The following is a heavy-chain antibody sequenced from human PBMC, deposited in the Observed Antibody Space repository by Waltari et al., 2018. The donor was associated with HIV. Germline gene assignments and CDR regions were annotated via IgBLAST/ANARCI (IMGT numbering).Heavy chain of an antibody. Sequence: QVQLQQWGAGLLKPSETLSLTCAVYGGSFSGYYWSWIRQPPGKGLEWIGEINHSGSTNYNPSLKSRVTISVDTSKNQFSLKLSSVTAADTAVYYCARLLLQLWSTGGNWFDPWGQGTLVTVSS. V-gene: IGHV4-34*01. CDR2: INHSGST. CDR3: ARLLLQLWSTGGNWFDP. J-gene: IGHJ5*02. D-gene: IGHD5-18*01. CDR1: GGSFSGYY.